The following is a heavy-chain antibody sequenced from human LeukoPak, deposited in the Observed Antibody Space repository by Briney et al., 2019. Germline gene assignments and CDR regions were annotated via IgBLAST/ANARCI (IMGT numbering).Heavy chain of an antibody. V-gene: IGHV3-7*01. CDR3: VRDSDYQRNSGGLYAHYDALDI. J-gene: IGHJ3*02. CDR1: EFTFSTFW. CDR2: IKADGSVK. Sequence: GGSLRLSCAASEFTFSTFWVSWVRQAPGKGLEWVANIKADGSVKNYVDSVEGRFSISRENARSSLYLQMNSLRAEDTAVYYCVRDSDYQRNSGGLYAHYDALDIWGHGTMVTVSS. D-gene: IGHD2-21*01.